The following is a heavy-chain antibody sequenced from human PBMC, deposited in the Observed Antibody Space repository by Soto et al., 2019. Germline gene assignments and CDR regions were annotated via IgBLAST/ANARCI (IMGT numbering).Heavy chain of an antibody. CDR1: GFTFSSYA. J-gene: IGHJ4*02. CDR3: AKSVTLKQWLVLTFDY. D-gene: IGHD6-19*01. V-gene: IGHV3-30-3*02. Sequence: GGSLRLSCAASGFTFSSYAMHWVRQAPGKGLEWVAVISYDGSNKYYADSVKGRFTISRDNSKNTLYLQMNSLRAEDTAVYYCAKSVTLKQWLVLTFDYWGQGTLVTVSS. CDR2: ISYDGSNK.